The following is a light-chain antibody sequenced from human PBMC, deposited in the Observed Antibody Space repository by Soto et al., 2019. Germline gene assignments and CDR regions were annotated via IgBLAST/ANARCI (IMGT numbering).Light chain of an antibody. CDR2: EAS. J-gene: IGKJ1*01. V-gene: IGKV1-5*03. CDR1: QSISSW. CDR3: QQYHIYSGT. Sequence: DIQMTQSPSTLSASVGDRVTITCRASQSISSWLAWYQQKPGKAPKLLIYEASTLASGVPSRFSGSGSGTEFTLTINSLQPDDFATYYCQQYHIYSGTFGQGTKVDIK.